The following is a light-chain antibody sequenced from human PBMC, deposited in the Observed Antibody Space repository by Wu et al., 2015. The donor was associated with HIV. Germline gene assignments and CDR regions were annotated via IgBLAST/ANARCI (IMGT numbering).Light chain of an antibody. CDR1: QTITSY. Sequence: IQLTQSPSSLPASVGDRITITCRASQTITSYLNWYYQKVGTAPKLLIYATNVLQSGVPSRFSGSGSGTEFTLTISSLQPDDFANYYCQQYNSDSWTFGHGTKVEVK. CDR3: QQYNSDSWT. V-gene: IGKV1-39*01. J-gene: IGKJ1*01. CDR2: ATN.